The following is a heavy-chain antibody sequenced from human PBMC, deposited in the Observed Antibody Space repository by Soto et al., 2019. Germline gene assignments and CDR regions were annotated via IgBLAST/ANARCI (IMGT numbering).Heavy chain of an antibody. J-gene: IGHJ6*02. CDR3: ARGDATKIVVTTYYGMDV. CDR1: GGSLSNYG. V-gene: IGHV1-69*12. D-gene: IGHD4-17*01. CDR2: IIPVFGTA. Sequence: QVQLVQSGAEVKKPGSSVKVSCKASGGSLSNYGISWVRQAPGQGLEWMGGIIPVFGTANYAQKFQGRVTSSADESTSIVYMDVTSLRSEDTAVYYWARGDATKIVVTTYYGMDVWGQGTTVTVSS.